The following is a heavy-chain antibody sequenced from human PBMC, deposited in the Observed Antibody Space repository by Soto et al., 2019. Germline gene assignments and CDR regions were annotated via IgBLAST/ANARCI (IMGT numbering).Heavy chain of an antibody. J-gene: IGHJ4*02. D-gene: IGHD2-2*01. CDR2: IFYTGTT. CDR3: ARLVVVAPVANV. CDR1: GGSINDNSYH. V-gene: IGHV4-39*02. Sequence: QLQLQESGPGLVKPSETLSLTCSVSGGSINDNSYHWGWIRQPPGQGLVWIGSIFYTGTTFYNPSLESRVTMSVDTSKNSFSLNLTSVTAADTAVYFCARLVVVAPVANVWGQGPLVTVSS.